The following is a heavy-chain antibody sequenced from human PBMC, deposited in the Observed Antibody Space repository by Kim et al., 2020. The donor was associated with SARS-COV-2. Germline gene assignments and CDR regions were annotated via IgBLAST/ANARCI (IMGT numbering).Heavy chain of an antibody. CDR2: ISSSSSYI. Sequence: GGSLRLSCAASGFTFSSYSMNWVRQAPGKGLEWVSSISSSSSYIYYADSVKGRFTISRDNAKNSLYLQMNSLRAEDTAVYYCARDMRVVRGVMGNYYGMDVWGQGTTVTVSS. D-gene: IGHD3-10*01. V-gene: IGHV3-21*01. CDR3: ARDMRVVRGVMGNYYGMDV. CDR1: GFTFSSYS. J-gene: IGHJ6*02.